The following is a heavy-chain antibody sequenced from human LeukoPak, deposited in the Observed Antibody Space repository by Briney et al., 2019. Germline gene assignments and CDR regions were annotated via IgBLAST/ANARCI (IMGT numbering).Heavy chain of an antibody. CDR1: GGSISSGGYS. V-gene: IGHV4-30-2*01. CDR3: ARGKGSGGTNAFDI. CDR2: IYHSGST. Sequence: SETPSLTCAVSGGSISSGGYSWSWIRQPPGKGLEWIGYIYHSGSTYYNPSLKSRVTISVDRSKNQFSLKLSSVTAADTAVYYCARGKGSGGTNAFDIWGQGTMVTVSS. D-gene: IGHD3-10*01. J-gene: IGHJ3*02.